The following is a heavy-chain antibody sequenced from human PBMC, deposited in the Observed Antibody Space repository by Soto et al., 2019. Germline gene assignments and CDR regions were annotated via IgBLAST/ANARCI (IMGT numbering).Heavy chain of an antibody. CDR1: GVTFGSYG. CDR3: ATHGDSNGYYLEY. Sequence: GGSLRLSCAASGVTFGSYGMNWFRQAPGKGLEWVSAITASGATTYYADSVKGRFTVSRDNSKRTLYLQMNNLRAEDTAVYHCATHGDSNGYYLEYWGPGTRVNVAS. D-gene: IGHD4-17*01. J-gene: IGHJ4*02. V-gene: IGHV3-23*01. CDR2: ITASGATT.